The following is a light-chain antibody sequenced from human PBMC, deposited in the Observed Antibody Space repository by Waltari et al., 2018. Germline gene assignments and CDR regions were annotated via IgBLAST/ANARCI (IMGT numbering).Light chain of an antibody. CDR1: SSDVGGYDY. CDR2: DVS. CDR3: SSYTSSSTLI. Sequence: QSALTQPASVSGSPGQSITISCTGTSSDVGGYDYVSWYQQHPGKAPNLTIYDVSTRPSGVSNRFAGSKSGNTASLTISGLQAEDEADYYCSSYTSSSTLIFGGGTKLTVL. V-gene: IGLV2-14*03. J-gene: IGLJ2*01.